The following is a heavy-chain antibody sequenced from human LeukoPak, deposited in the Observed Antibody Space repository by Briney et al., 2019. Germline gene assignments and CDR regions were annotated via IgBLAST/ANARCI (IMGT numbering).Heavy chain of an antibody. V-gene: IGHV3-30*18. Sequence: GGSLRLSCTASGFSFSTYAMHWVRQAPGKGLEWVAVISYDGSNKYYVDAVKGRFIISRDNSKNTLYLQMNSLRADDTSVYYCAKAGCSSTTCYANSWGQGNLVTVSS. CDR3: AKAGCSSTTCYANS. CDR2: ISYDGSNK. J-gene: IGHJ4*02. D-gene: IGHD2-2*01. CDR1: GFSFSTYA.